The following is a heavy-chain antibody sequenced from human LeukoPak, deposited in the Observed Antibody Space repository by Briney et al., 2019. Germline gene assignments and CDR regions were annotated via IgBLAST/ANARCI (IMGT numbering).Heavy chain of an antibody. CDR3: ARGANWYNWNGGSGY. Sequence: PSETLSLTCTVSGGSISSYYWSWIRQPPGKGLEWIGYIYYSGSTNYNPSLKSRVTISVDTSKNQFSLKLSSVTAADTAVYYCARGANWYNWNGGSGYWGQGTLVTVSS. D-gene: IGHD1-1*01. CDR1: GGSISSYY. V-gene: IGHV4-59*08. J-gene: IGHJ4*02. CDR2: IYYSGST.